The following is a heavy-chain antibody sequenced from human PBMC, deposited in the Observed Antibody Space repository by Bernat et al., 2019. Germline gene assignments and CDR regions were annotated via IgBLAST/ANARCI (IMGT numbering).Heavy chain of an antibody. V-gene: IGHV4-59*08. Sequence: QVQLQESGPGLVKPSETLPLTCTVSGVSIPNYLWSWIRQSPGKGLEWIGYIHYSVSTNYNPSLKSRVIMSVDTSQKQFSLRPSSVIAADTAVYYCARCTGAGRTAWDAFDIWGQGTMVTVSS. CDR1: GVSIPNYL. J-gene: IGHJ3*02. CDR3: ARCTGAGRTAWDAFDI. D-gene: IGHD3-10*02. CDR2: IHYSVST.